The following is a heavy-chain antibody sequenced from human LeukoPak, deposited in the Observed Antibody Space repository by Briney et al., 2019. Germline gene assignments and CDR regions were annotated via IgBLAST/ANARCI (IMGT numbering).Heavy chain of an antibody. CDR2: MSYDGNNI. V-gene: IGHV3-30-3*01. D-gene: IGHD6-6*01. Sequence: GRSLRLSCGDSGFTFSSFTMHWVRQAPGKGLEWVAVMSYDGNNIHYADSVKGRFIISRDNPTNTLYLQMNSLTTEDTALYYCVRALRADRLWGDAFNIWGQGTMVTVSS. CDR1: GFTFSSFT. J-gene: IGHJ3*02. CDR3: VRALRADRLWGDAFNI.